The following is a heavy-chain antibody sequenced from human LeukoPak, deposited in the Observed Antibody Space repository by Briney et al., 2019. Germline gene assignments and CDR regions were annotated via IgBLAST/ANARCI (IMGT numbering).Heavy chain of an antibody. V-gene: IGHV4-30-2*01. D-gene: IGHD4-23*01. J-gene: IGHJ4*02. Sequence: SETLSLTCAVSGGSISSGGYSWSWIRQPPGKGLEWIGYIYHSGSTYYNPSLKSRVTISVDTSKNQFSLKLSSVTAADTAVYYCARGGGNFPYFDYWGQGTLVTVSS. CDR1: GGSISSGGYS. CDR3: ARGGGNFPYFDY. CDR2: IYHSGST.